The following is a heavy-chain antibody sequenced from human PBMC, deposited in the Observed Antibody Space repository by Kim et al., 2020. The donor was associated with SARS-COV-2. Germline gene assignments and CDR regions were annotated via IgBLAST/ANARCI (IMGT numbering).Heavy chain of an antibody. Sequence: SNPSLKSRFTISVDTSKNQFSLKLSAVTAADTAVYYCARVVVGATGWFDPWGQGTLVTVSS. V-gene: IGHV4-31*02. CDR3: ARVVVGATGWFDP. D-gene: IGHD2-15*01. J-gene: IGHJ5*02.